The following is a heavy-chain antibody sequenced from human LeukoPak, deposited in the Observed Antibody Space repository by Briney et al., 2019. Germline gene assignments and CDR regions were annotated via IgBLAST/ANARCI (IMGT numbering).Heavy chain of an antibody. V-gene: IGHV3-23*01. CDR3: AKDRFDSLLTAAGKY. J-gene: IGHJ4*02. CDR2: ISGSGGDT. Sequence: GGSLRLSCAASGFPFSTYAMSWVRQAPGKGLEWVSVISGSGGDTYYADSVKGRFTISRDNSKNTLYLQMSSLRAEDTALYYCAKDRFDSLLTAAGKYWGQGTLVTVSS. CDR1: GFPFSTYA. D-gene: IGHD6-13*01.